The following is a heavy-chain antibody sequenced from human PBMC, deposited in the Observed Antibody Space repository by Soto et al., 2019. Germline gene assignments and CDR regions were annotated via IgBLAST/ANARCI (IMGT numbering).Heavy chain of an antibody. V-gene: IGHV4-4*07. CDR3: VRDGTKTLRDWFDP. D-gene: IGHD1-1*01. J-gene: IGHJ5*02. Sequence: SETLSLTCTVSGASISGFYWSWIRKSAGKGLEWIGRIYATGTTDYNPSLKSRVMMSVDTSKKQFSLKLRSVTAAGTAVYYCVRDGTKTLRDWFDPWGQGISVTVSS. CDR2: IYATGTT. CDR1: GASISGFY.